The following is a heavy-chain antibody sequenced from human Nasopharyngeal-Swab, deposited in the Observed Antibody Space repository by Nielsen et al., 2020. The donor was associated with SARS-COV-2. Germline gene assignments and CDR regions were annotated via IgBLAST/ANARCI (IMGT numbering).Heavy chain of an antibody. Sequence: ESLKISCKGSGYSFTSYWIGWVRQMPGKGLEWMGIIYPGDSDTRYSPSFQGQVTISADKSISTAYLQWSSLRASDTAMYYCARHKSSSANYYYYGMDVWGQGTTVTVSS. J-gene: IGHJ6*02. CDR1: GYSFTSYW. CDR3: ARHKSSSANYYYYGMDV. CDR2: IYPGDSDT. V-gene: IGHV5-51*01. D-gene: IGHD6-6*01.